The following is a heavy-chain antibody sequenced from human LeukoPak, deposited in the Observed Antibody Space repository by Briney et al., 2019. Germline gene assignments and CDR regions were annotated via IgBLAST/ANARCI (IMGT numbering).Heavy chain of an antibody. D-gene: IGHD3-16*01. Sequence: GGSLRLSCAASGFTFSSYAMSWVRQAPGKGLEWVSAISGSGGSTYYADSVKGRFTISRDNSKNTLYLQMNSLRAEDTAVYYCAKGGYVWGSYDLNWFDPWGQRTLVTVSS. CDR2: ISGSGGST. J-gene: IGHJ5*02. CDR3: AKGGYVWGSYDLNWFDP. CDR1: GFTFSSYA. V-gene: IGHV3-23*01.